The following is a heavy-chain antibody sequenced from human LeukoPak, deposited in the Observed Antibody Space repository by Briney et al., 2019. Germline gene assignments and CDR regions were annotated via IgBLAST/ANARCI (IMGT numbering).Heavy chain of an antibody. CDR3: ARDSVARYCSSTSCYESYYYYGMDV. D-gene: IGHD2-2*01. CDR2: INPNSGGT. V-gene: IGHV1-2*04. J-gene: IGHJ6*02. CDR1: GYTFTGYY. Sequence: ASVKVSCKASGYTFTGYYMHWVRQAPGQGLEWMGWINPNSGGTNYAQKFQGWVTMTRDTSISTDYMELSRLRCDDTAVYYCARDSVARYCSSTSCYESYYYYGMDVWGQGTTVTVSS.